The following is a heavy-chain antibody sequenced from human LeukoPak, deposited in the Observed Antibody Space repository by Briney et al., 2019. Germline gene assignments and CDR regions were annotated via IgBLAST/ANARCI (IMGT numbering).Heavy chain of an antibody. J-gene: IGHJ6*03. Sequence: GGSLRLSCAASGFTFSSYAMHWVRQAPGKGLEWVAVISYDGSNKYYADSVKGRFTISRDNSKNTLYLQMNSLRAEDTAVYYCARETTYYYGSGYLEAYYYYYMDVWGKGTTVTVSS. CDR1: GFTFSSYA. CDR3: ARETTYYYGSGYLEAYYYYYMDV. V-gene: IGHV3-30*04. CDR2: ISYDGSNK. D-gene: IGHD3-10*01.